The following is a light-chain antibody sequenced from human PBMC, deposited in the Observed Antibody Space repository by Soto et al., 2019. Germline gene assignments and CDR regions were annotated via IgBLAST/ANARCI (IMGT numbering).Light chain of an antibody. V-gene: IGLV3-1*01. CDR1: KLGEKY. CDR3: QAWDSSTGHV. Sequence: SYELTQPPSLSVSPGQTATITCSGDKLGEKYASWYQQKPGQSPVIVIFQDTKRPSGIPERFAGSTSGNTATLTISGTQAMDEAHYYCQAWDSSTGHVFGSGTKLTVL. CDR2: QDT. J-gene: IGLJ1*01.